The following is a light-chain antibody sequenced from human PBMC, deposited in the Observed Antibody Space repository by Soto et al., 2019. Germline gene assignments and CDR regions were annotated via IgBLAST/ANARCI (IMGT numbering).Light chain of an antibody. V-gene: IGLV2-23*02. Sequence: QSLLTQPASLSGSPGQSITISCTGTSSDVGSYNLVSWYQQHPGKAPKLMIYEVSKRPSGVSNRFSGSKSGNTASLTISGLQAEDEADYYCCSYAGSSTFYVFGTGTKVTVL. J-gene: IGLJ1*01. CDR3: CSYAGSSTFYV. CDR1: SSDVGSYNL. CDR2: EVS.